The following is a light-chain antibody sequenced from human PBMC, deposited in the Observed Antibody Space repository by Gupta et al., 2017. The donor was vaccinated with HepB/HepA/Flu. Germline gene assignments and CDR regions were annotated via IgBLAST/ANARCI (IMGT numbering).Light chain of an antibody. J-gene: IGKJ1*01. Sequence: EIVVTQSPATLSVSPGESATLSCRASQTIDSHVAWYQQKPGQAPRRLIYNTATRATGIPARFSGSRSGTELTLKISSLQPEDVVVYYCQQYKLWPGRFGQGTRVEIK. CDR3: QQYKLWPGR. V-gene: IGKV3-15*01. CDR2: NTA. CDR1: QTIDSH.